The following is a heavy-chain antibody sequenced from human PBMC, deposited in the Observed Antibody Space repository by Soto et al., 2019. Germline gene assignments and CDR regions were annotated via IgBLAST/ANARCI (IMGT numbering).Heavy chain of an antibody. V-gene: IGHV3-53*01. J-gene: IGHJ4*02. CDR1: GFTVSSSNY. CDR3: HGYGY. CDR2: IYTGGTT. Sequence: EVQLVESGGGLIQPGGSLRLSCVVSGFTVSSSNYMSWVRQAPGKGLEWVSVIYTGGTTYYADSVKGRFTISRDNSKNTPDLQMNSLSAEGTAVYYCHGYGYWGQGTLVTVSS. D-gene: IGHD5-12*01.